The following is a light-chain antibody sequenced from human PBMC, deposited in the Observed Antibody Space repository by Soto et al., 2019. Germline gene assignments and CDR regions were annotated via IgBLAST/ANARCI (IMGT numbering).Light chain of an antibody. Sequence: QSALTQPASVSGSPGQSITISCTGTSSDVGAYTFVSWYQQHPDKVPKLMIFDVSRRPSGVSDRFSGSKSGNTASLTISGLQPEDEAEYYCSSYTSSSTHVVGSGTKLTVL. CDR2: DVS. CDR3: SSYTSSSTHV. V-gene: IGLV2-14*03. CDR1: SSDVGAYTF. J-gene: IGLJ1*01.